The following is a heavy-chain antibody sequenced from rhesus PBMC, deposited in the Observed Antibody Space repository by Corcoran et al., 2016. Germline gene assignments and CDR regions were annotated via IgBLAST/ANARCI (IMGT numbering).Heavy chain of an antibody. Sequence: QLQLQESGPGLVKPSETLSLTCAVAGGSLSSNHWSWIRQPPGKGREWIGRISGSGGSTDYNPSLKSRFTISTDTSKNQFSLELTSVTAADTAVYYCARVTGRSLDYWGQGILVTVSS. D-gene: IGHD2-21*01. CDR2: ISGSGGST. V-gene: IGHV4-173*01. CDR3: ARVTGRSLDY. CDR1: GGSLSSNH. J-gene: IGHJ4*01.